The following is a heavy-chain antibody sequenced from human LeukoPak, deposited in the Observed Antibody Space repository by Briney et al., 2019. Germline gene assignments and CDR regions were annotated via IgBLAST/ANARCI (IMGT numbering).Heavy chain of an antibody. D-gene: IGHD4-23*01. Sequence: SETLSLTCAVSGGSISSGGYSWSWIRQPPGKGLEWIGYIYHSGSTYYNPSLRSRVTISVDRSKNQFSLKLSSVTAADTAVYYCASMTTVVRDAFDIWGQGTMVTVSS. CDR2: IYHSGST. V-gene: IGHV4-30-2*01. CDR1: GGSISSGGYS. CDR3: ASMTTVVRDAFDI. J-gene: IGHJ3*02.